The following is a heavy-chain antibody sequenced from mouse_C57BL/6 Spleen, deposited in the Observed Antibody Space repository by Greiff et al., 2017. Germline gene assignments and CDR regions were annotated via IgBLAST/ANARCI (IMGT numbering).Heavy chain of an antibody. V-gene: IGHV5-9*01. Sequence: EVHLVESGGGLVKPGGSLKLSCAASGFTFSSYTMSWVRQTPEKRLEWVATISGGGGNTYYPDSVKGRFTISRDNAKNTLYRQMSSLRSEDTALYYGARHYYGSRGDWYFDVWGTGTTVTVSS. J-gene: IGHJ1*03. D-gene: IGHD1-1*01. CDR3: ARHYYGSRGDWYFDV. CDR2: ISGGGGNT. CDR1: GFTFSSYT.